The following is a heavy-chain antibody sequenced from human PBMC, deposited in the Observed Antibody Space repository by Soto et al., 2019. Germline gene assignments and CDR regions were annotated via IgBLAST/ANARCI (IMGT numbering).Heavy chain of an antibody. Sequence: QVQLVQSGAEVKKPGSSVKVSCKASGGTFSSYAISWVRQAPGQGLEWMGGIIPIFGTANYAQKFQGRVTITADESTSTAYMELSSLISEDTAVYYCAGRIRGNTIFWPSPHPLGMDVWGQGTTVTVSS. V-gene: IGHV1-69*01. D-gene: IGHD3-9*01. CDR1: GGTFSSYA. CDR3: AGRIRGNTIFWPSPHPLGMDV. CDR2: IIPIFGTA. J-gene: IGHJ6*02.